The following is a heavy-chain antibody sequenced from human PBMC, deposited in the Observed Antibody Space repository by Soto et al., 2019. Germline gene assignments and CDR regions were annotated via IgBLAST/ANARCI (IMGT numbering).Heavy chain of an antibody. V-gene: IGHV4-34*01. CDR1: CGSFRGYY. Sequence: QVQLQQWGAGLLKPSETLSLTCAVYCGSFRGYYCSWISQPPGKGLEWIGEINHSGSTNYNPSLKSRVTMSVDTSKNQFSLKLRSVTAADTAVYYCARKSRFDCWGQGTLVTVSS. J-gene: IGHJ4*02. CDR3: ARKSRFDC. CDR2: INHSGST.